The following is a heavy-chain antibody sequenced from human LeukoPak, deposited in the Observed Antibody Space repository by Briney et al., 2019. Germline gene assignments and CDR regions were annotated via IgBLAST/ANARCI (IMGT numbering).Heavy chain of an antibody. CDR3: ARDATNYYGSGSYYNRNYYYYYMDV. D-gene: IGHD3-10*01. V-gene: IGHV1-69*06. CDR1: GGTFSSYA. J-gene: IGHJ6*03. CDR2: IIPIFGTA. Sequence: GASVKVSCKASGGTFSSYAISWVRQAPGQGLEWMEGIIPIFGTANYAQKFQGRVTITADKSTSTAYMELSSLRSEDTAVYYCARDATNYYGSGSYYNRNYYYYYMDVWGKGTTVTVSS.